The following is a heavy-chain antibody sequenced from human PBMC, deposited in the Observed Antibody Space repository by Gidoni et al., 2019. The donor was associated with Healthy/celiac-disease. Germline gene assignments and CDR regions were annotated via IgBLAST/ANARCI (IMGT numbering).Heavy chain of an antibody. Sequence: EVQLLESGGGLVQPGGFLRLSCAASGFTFSSYAMSWVRQAPGKGLEWVSGISGSGGSTYYADSVKGRFTISRDNSKNTLYLQMNSLRAEDTAVYYCAKGYGVTDRVDTFDIWGQGTKVTVSS. CDR3: AKGYGVTDRVDTFDI. CDR2: ISGSGGST. J-gene: IGHJ3*02. D-gene: IGHD4-17*01. CDR1: GFTFSSYA. V-gene: IGHV3-23*01.